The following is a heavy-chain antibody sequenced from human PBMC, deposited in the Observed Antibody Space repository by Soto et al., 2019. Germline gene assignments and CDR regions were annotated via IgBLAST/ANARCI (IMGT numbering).Heavy chain of an antibody. D-gene: IGHD2-2*01. CDR1: GFTFSSYA. J-gene: IGHJ5*02. CDR2: ISGSGGST. Sequence: GGSLRLSCAASGFTFSSYAMSWVRQAPGKGLEWVSAISGSGGSTYYADSVKGRFTISRDNSKNTLYLQMNSLRAEDTAVYYCAKDLSEGYCSSTSCYDVDPWGQGTLVTVSS. CDR3: AKDLSEGYCSSTSCYDVDP. V-gene: IGHV3-23*01.